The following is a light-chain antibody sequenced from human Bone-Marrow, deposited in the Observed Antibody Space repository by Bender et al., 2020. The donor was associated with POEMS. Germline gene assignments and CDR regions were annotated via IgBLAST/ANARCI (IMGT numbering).Light chain of an antibody. CDR2: DFS. V-gene: IGLV2-23*02. Sequence: QSPLTQPASVSGSPGQSITISCTGTSNFNLVSWYQKHPGKAPKLVISDFSKRPSGVSNRFSGSKSGNSASLTISGLQAEDEADYYCCSYAGSYTWVFGGGTKVTVL. J-gene: IGLJ3*02. CDR3: CSYAGSYTWV. CDR1: SNFNL.